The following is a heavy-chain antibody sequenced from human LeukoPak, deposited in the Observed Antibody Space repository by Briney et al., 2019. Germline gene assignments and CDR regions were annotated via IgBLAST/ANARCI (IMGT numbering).Heavy chain of an antibody. D-gene: IGHD3-10*01. J-gene: IGHJ5*02. CDR2: IIPIFGTA. CDR1: VGTFSSYA. V-gene: IGHV1-69*13. CDR3: ARGWPRGFLDP. Sequence: ASVKVSCKASVGTFSSYAISWVRQAPGQGLEWMGGIIPIFGTANYAQKFQGRVTITADESTSTAYMELSSLRSEDTAVYYCARGWPRGFLDPWGQGTLVTVSS.